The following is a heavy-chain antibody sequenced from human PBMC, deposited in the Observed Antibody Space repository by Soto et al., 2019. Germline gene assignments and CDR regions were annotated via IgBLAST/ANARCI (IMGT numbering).Heavy chain of an antibody. J-gene: IGHJ4*02. D-gene: IGHD1-26*01. V-gene: IGHV3-30-3*01. CDR1: GFNVSAYT. Sequence: QVKLVESGGGVVQPGRSLRLSCAASGFNVSAYTMHWVRQAPGKGLDWVAVISSDGNHKYYTDSVKGRFTISRDTSTNTLYLQMNSLRAEDTAVYYCARWEQPLFDYWGQGTLVTVSS. CDR2: ISSDGNHK. CDR3: ARWEQPLFDY.